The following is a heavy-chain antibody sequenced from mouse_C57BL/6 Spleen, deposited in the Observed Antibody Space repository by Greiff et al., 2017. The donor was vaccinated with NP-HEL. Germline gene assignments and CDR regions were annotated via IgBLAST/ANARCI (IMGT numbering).Heavy chain of an antibody. CDR1: GFTFSSYA. CDR3: ARDPVVGYYFDY. Sequence: EVKVVESGGGLVKPGGSLKLSCAASGFTFSSYAMSWVRQTPEKRLEWVATISDGGSYTYYPDNVKGRFTISRDNAKNNLYLQMSHLKSEDTAMYYCARDPVVGYYFDYWGQGTTLTVSS. J-gene: IGHJ2*01. D-gene: IGHD1-1*01. V-gene: IGHV5-4*01. CDR2: ISDGGSYT.